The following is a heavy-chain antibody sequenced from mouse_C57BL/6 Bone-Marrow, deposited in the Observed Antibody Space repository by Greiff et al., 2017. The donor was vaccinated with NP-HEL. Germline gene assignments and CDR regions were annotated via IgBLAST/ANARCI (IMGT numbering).Heavy chain of an antibody. CDR1: GFTFSDYY. V-gene: IGHV5-16*01. CDR2: INCDGSST. D-gene: IGHD2-4*01. J-gene: IGHJ4*01. Sequence: DVKLVESEGGLVQPGSSMKLSCTTSGFTFSDYYMAWVRQVPEKGLDWVANINCDGSSTYYLDSLKSRFIISRDNAKTILYLHMSRLKSEDTATYYCAREGGLRLRTYALDYWGQGTSATVSA. CDR3: AREGGLRLRTYALDY.